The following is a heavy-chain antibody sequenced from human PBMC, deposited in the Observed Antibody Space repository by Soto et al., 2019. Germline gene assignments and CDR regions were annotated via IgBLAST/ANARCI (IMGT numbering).Heavy chain of an antibody. CDR3: ARDPVDGTYFDY. CDR2: INAYNGNT. Sequence: QVQLVQSGAEVKKPGASVKVSCKASGYTFTSYGISWVRQAPVQGLEWMGWINAYNGNTNYEQTLQGRVTMTTATTTSTAYMELRSLRYDDTAVFYCARDPVDGTYFDYWGQGTLVTVSS. CDR1: GYTFTSYG. J-gene: IGHJ4*02. V-gene: IGHV1-18*01. D-gene: IGHD6-19*01.